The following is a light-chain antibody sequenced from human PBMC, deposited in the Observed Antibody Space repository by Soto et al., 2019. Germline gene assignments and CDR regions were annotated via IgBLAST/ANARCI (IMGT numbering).Light chain of an antibody. CDR3: SSYTGSNIV. Sequence: QSALTQPASVSGSPGQSITISCTGTSSDVGGYKYVSWYQQHPGKAPKFMIYEVSNRPSGVSSRFSGSKSGNTASLTISGLQAEDEADYYCSSYTGSNIVFGGGTKVTVL. CDR2: EVS. J-gene: IGLJ3*02. V-gene: IGLV2-14*01. CDR1: SSDVGGYKY.